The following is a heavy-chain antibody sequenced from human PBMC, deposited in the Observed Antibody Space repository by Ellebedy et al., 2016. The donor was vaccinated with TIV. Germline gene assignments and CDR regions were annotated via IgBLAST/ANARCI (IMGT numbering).Heavy chain of an antibody. Sequence: AASVKVSCKASGYSFTNYGISWVRQAPGQGLEWMGWISAYNGTTNFAQKFQGRIAMTTETSTSPAYMELRSLSSDKTAVYYCARDRYAYGPHKRFDYWGQGTLVTVSS. J-gene: IGHJ4*02. CDR3: ARDRYAYGPHKRFDY. CDR1: GYSFTNYG. D-gene: IGHD5-18*01. CDR2: ISAYNGTT. V-gene: IGHV1-18*01.